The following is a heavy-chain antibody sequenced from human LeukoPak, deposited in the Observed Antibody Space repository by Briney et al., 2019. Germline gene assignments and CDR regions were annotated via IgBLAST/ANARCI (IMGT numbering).Heavy chain of an antibody. CDR2: IYHSGST. D-gene: IGHD4-23*01. Sequence: SETLSLTCAVSGGSISSGGYSWSWIRQPPGKGLEWIGYIYHSGSTYYNPSLKSRVTISVDRSKNQFSLKLSSVTAADTAVYYCARDRRNGGNSGVGDYYYYGIDVWGQGTTVTVSS. V-gene: IGHV4-30-2*01. J-gene: IGHJ6*02. CDR1: GGSISSGGYS. CDR3: ARDRRNGGNSGVGDYYYYGIDV.